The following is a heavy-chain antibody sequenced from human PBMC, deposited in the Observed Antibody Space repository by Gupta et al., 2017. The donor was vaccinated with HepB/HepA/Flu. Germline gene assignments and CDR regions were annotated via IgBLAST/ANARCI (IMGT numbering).Heavy chain of an antibody. CDR1: GFTFSSYR. Sequence: EVQLVESGGGLVKPGGSLRLSCAASGFTFSSYRMNWVRQAPGKGLEWVSSISSSSSYIYYADSVKGRFTISRDNAKNSLYLQMNSLRAEDTAVYYCARAVWFGELSEGMDVWGQGTTVTVSS. D-gene: IGHD3-10*01. CDR3: ARAVWFGELSEGMDV. V-gene: IGHV3-21*01. CDR2: ISSSSSYI. J-gene: IGHJ6*02.